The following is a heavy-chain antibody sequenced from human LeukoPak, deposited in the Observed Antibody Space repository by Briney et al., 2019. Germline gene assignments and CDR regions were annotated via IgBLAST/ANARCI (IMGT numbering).Heavy chain of an antibody. CDR2: IYTSGST. V-gene: IGHV4-61*02. CDR1: GGSISSGSYY. J-gene: IGHJ3*02. CDR3: ARDSPHYYDSSGYHYDAFDI. Sequence: SETLSLTCTVSGGSISSGSYYWGWIRQPAGKGLEWIGRIYTSGSTNYNPSLKSRVTISVDTSKNQFSLKLSSVTAADTAVYYCARDSPHYYDSSGYHYDAFDIWGQGTMVTVSS. D-gene: IGHD3-22*01.